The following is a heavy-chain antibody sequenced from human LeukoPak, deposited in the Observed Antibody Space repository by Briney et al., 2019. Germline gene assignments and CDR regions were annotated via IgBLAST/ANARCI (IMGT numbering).Heavy chain of an antibody. CDR3: SREYCSNTRCYSGDH. CDR1: GYTFTSFG. D-gene: IGHD2-2*01. J-gene: IGHJ4*02. V-gene: IGHV1-18*01. CDR2: VSASNVNT. Sequence: ASVKVSCKASGYTFTSFGISWVRQAPGQGLEWMGWVSASNVNTKYAQKFQGRVTMTTDTSTGTAYMELRSLRSDDTAAYYCSREYCSNTRCYSGDHWGQGTLVTVSS.